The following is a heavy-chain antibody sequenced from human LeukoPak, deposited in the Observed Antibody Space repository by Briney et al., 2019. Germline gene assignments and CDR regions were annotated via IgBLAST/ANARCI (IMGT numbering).Heavy chain of an antibody. D-gene: IGHD3-10*01. Sequence: SETLSLTCTVSGGSISSYYWSWIRQPPGKGLEWIGYIYYSGSTNYNPSLKSRVTVSVGTSKNQFSLKLSSVTAADTAVYYCARGVSSGSDYWGQGTLVTVSS. J-gene: IGHJ4*02. CDR1: GGSISSYY. CDR3: ARGVSSGSDY. CDR2: IYYSGST. V-gene: IGHV4-59*08.